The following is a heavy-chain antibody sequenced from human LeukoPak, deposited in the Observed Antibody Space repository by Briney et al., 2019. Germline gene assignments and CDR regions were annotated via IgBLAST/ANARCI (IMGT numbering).Heavy chain of an antibody. J-gene: IGHJ4*02. D-gene: IGHD3-3*01. CDR3: AKDPHSNYDFWSGYLNY. Sequence: GGSLRLSCAASGFTFDDYVMHWVRQAPGKGLEWVSLISGDGGSTYYADSVKGRFTISRDNSKISLYLQMNSLRTEDTALYYCAKDPHSNYDFWSGYLNYWGQGTLVTVSS. CDR1: GFTFDDYV. V-gene: IGHV3-43*02. CDR2: ISGDGGST.